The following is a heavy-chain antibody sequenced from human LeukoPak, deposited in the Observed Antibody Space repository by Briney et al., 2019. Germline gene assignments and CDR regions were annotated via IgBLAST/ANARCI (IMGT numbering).Heavy chain of an antibody. V-gene: IGHV1-69*04. Sequence: SVKVSCKASGYTFTSYGISWVRQAPGQGLEWMGRIIPILGIANYAQKFQGRVTITADKSTSTAYMELSSLRSEDTAVYYCARERYYDFWSGSSGYYMDVWGKGTTVTVSS. J-gene: IGHJ6*03. D-gene: IGHD3-3*01. CDR1: GYTFTSYG. CDR3: ARERYYDFWSGSSGYYMDV. CDR2: IIPILGIA.